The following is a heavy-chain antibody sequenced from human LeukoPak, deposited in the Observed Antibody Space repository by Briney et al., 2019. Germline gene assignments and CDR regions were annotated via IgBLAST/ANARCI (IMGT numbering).Heavy chain of an antibody. Sequence: GGSLRLSCAASGFTFSSHAMHWVRQAPGKGLEWVALITYDGSNKYYADSVKGRFTISRDNSKNTLYLQMNSLRAEDTAVHYCARDTYGYCSSTSCSLAYYMDVWGKGTTVTVSS. CDR3: ARDTYGYCSSTSCSLAYYMDV. V-gene: IGHV3-30-3*01. D-gene: IGHD2-2*01. CDR1: GFTFSSHA. J-gene: IGHJ6*03. CDR2: ITYDGSNK.